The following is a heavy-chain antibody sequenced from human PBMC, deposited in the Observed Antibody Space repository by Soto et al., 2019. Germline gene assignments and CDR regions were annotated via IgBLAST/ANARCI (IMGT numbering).Heavy chain of an antibody. Sequence: QVQLQESGPGLVKPSQTLSLTCTVSGGSISSGDYYWSWIRQPPGKGLEWIGYIYYSGSTYYNPSRKSRVTISVDTSKNQFSLKLSPVTAAETAVYYCARRPVRGVITYYWGQGTLVTVSS. D-gene: IGHD3-10*01. V-gene: IGHV4-30-4*01. CDR2: IYYSGST. CDR1: GGSISSGDYY. CDR3: ARRPVRGVITYY. J-gene: IGHJ4*02.